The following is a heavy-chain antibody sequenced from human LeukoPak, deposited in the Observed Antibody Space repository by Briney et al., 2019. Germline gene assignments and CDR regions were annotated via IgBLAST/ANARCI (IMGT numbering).Heavy chain of an antibody. CDR2: INHSGST. J-gene: IGHJ4*02. D-gene: IGHD6-13*01. V-gene: IGHV4-34*01. CDR1: GGSISTYY. Sequence: PSETLSLTCTVSGGSISTYYWSWIRQPPGKGLEWIGEINHSGSTNYNPSLKSRVTISVDTSKNQFSLKLSSVTAADTAVYYCARGYGADGSWYEGYFDYWGQGTLVTVSS. CDR3: ARGYGADGSWYEGYFDY.